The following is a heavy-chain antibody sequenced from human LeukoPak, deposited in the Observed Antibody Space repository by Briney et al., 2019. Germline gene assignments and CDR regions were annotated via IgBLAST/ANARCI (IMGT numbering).Heavy chain of an antibody. D-gene: IGHD3-10*01. CDR1: GYTFTGYY. V-gene: IGHV1-2*02. CDR3: ARDSGEGGSGSYLIAY. J-gene: IGHJ4*02. CDR2: INPNSGGT. Sequence: ASVKVSCKASGYTFTGYYMHWVRHAPGQGLEWMGWINPNSGGTNYAQKFQGRVTMTRDTSISTAYMELSRLRSDDTAVYYCARDSGEGGSGSYLIAYWGQGTLVTVSS.